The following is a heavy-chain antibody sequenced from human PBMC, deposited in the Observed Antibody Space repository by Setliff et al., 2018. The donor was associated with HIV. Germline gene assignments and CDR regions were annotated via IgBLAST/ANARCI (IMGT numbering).Heavy chain of an antibody. CDR1: GGSISSFSYY. CDR2: VYHSGGT. Sequence: PSETLSLTCTVSGGSISSFSYYWAWIRQSPGKGLEWIGNVYHSGGTDYNPSLRSRVTISVDTSTNQFSLKLSSVTAADTAVYYCARVGYCSSTSCYGGMDVWGQGTTVTVSS. CDR3: ARVGYCSSTSCYGGMDV. V-gene: IGHV4-39*07. J-gene: IGHJ6*02. D-gene: IGHD2-2*03.